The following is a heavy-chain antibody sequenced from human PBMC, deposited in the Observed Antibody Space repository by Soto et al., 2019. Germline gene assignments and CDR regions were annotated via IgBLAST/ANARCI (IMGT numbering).Heavy chain of an antibody. CDR1: GGTFSSYT. CDR3: AATNIAVAGAPDP. V-gene: IGHV1-69*02. J-gene: IGHJ5*02. CDR2: IIPILGIA. Sequence: QVQLVQSGAEVKKPGSSVKVSCKASGGTFSSYTISWVRQAPGQGLEWMGRIIPILGIANYAQKFQGRVTITADKSTSTAYMELSSLRSEDTAVYYCAATNIAVAGAPDPWGQGTLVTVSS. D-gene: IGHD6-19*01.